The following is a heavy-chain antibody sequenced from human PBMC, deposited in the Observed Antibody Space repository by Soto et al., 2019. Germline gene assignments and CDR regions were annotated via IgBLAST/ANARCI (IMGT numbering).Heavy chain of an antibody. CDR2: ISGSGVST. J-gene: IGHJ6*02. V-gene: IGHV3-23*01. CDR1: GFTFSSSA. CDR3: AKDKFGIAAADHYYYYYGMDV. Sequence: PVGSLRLSFAAFGFTFSSSAMSWVRQAPGKGLGWVSAISGSGVSTYYADSAKGRFTISRATSKNPPYLQMNSLRAEDTAGYYCAKDKFGIAAADHYYYYYGMDVWGQGTTVTVSS. D-gene: IGHD6-13*01.